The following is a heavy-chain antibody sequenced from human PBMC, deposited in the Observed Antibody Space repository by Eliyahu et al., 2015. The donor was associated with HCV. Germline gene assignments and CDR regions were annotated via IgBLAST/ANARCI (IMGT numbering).Heavy chain of an antibody. Sequence: QVHLVESGGGVVQPGRSLRLXCEASGXXFRNHGMHWVRQSPGKGLEGVAVIWYDGTNKYYVDSVKGRFTISRDNSKNTLFLQMNSLRVEDTAVYYCARDSKNYYESSGLNAFDIWGQGTLVTVSS. D-gene: IGHD3-22*01. V-gene: IGHV3-33*08. CDR3: ARDSKNYYESSGLNAFDI. J-gene: IGHJ3*02. CDR2: IWYDGTNK. CDR1: GXXFRNHG.